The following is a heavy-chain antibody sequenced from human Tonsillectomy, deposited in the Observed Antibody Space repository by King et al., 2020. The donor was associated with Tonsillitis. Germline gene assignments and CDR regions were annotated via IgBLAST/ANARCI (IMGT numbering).Heavy chain of an antibody. Sequence: QLQESGPGLVKPSETLSLTCTFSGDSFSSIDYYWGWIRQPPGKGLEWIGTIYYNGRTYYSPSLKSRVTISIDTSKNQFSLTVRSVTAADTAVYYCARHPWLGPIFVDYWGQGSLVTASS. CDR2: IYYNGRT. V-gene: IGHV4-39*01. CDR3: ARHPWLGPIFVDY. CDR1: GDSFSSIDYY. J-gene: IGHJ4*02. D-gene: IGHD3-3*02.